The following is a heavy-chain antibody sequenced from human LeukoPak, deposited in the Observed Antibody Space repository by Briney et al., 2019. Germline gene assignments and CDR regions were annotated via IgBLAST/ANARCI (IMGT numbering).Heavy chain of an antibody. CDR1: GFTFSSYA. V-gene: IGHV3-48*04. CDR3: ARSFMTTVTREFDY. CDR2: ISSSSSTI. Sequence: GGSLRLSCAASGFTFSSYAMNWVRQAPGKGLEWVSYISSSSSTIYYADSVKGRFTISRDNAKNSLYLQMNSLRAEDTAVYYCARSFMTTVTREFDYWGQGTLVTVSS. D-gene: IGHD4-17*01. J-gene: IGHJ4*02.